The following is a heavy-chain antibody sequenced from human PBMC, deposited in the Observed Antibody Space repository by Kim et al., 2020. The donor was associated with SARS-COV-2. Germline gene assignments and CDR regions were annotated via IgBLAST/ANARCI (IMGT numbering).Heavy chain of an antibody. CDR1: VSSMSSYY. J-gene: IGHJ4*02. CDR3: AGGSGNSGRFDY. V-gene: IGHV4-59*03. Sequence: SETLSLTCTVSVSSMSSYYWSWIRQPPGKGLEWIGYIYTSGTNSYNPSLRSRLTISMDTSTKQFSLRLSSVTAADTAVYYCAGGSGNSGRFDYWGQGIRV. CDR2: IYTSGTN. D-gene: IGHD3-3*01.